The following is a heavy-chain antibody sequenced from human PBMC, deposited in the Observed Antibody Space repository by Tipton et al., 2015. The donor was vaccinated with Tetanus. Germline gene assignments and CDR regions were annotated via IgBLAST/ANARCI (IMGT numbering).Heavy chain of an antibody. J-gene: IGHJ4*02. V-gene: IGHV4-4*02. CDR2: IYHSGST. Sequence: TLSLTCAVSGGSISSSNWWSWVRQPPGKGLEWIGEIYHSGSTNYNPSLKSRVTISVDKSKNQFSLKLRSVTAADTAVYYCASWGIAAAGALHYWGQGTLVTVSS. D-gene: IGHD6-13*01. CDR3: ASWGIAAAGALHY. CDR1: GGSISSSNW.